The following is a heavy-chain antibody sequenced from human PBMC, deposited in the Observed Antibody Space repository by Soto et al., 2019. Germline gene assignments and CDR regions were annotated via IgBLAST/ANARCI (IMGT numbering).Heavy chain of an antibody. D-gene: IGHD3-22*01. CDR2: VWFDGSYE. CDR3: VGDGESYDSTGKFDF. J-gene: IGHJ4*02. Sequence: QVQLMESGGGVVQPGRSLTLSCGASGFPFSEYGINWVRQAPGKGLEWVAVVWFDGSYEYFADSVKGRFTISRDNSKKTVNLQMINLRVDDTAMYFCVGDGESYDSTGKFDFWGQGTLVTVSS. V-gene: IGHV3-33*01. CDR1: GFPFSEYG.